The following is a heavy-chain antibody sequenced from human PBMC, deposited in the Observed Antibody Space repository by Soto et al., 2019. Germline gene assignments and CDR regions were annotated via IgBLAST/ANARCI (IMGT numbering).Heavy chain of an antibody. D-gene: IGHD2-2*01. J-gene: IGHJ6*03. CDR2: IIPIFGTA. CDR1: GGTFSSYA. V-gene: IGHV1-69*13. CDR3: ARRINIVVVPAALYSSVWYYYYYMDV. Sequence: SVKVSCKASGGTFSSYAISWVRQAPGQGLEWMGGIIPIFGTANYAQKFQGRVTITADESTSTAYMELSSLRSEDTAVYYCARRINIVVVPAALYSSVWYYYYYMDVWGKGTTVTVSS.